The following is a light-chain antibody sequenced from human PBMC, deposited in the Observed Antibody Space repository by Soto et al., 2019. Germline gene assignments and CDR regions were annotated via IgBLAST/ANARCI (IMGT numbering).Light chain of an antibody. CDR2: AAS. Sequence: DIQMTQSPSSLSASVGDGVTITCRASQNIRTYLNWYHQKPGKAPKLLIYAASSLQSGVPSRFSGSGSGTDFTLTISSLQPEDFATYYCQQSYSTSITFGQGTRLETK. V-gene: IGKV1-39*01. CDR3: QQSYSTSIT. J-gene: IGKJ5*01. CDR1: QNIRTY.